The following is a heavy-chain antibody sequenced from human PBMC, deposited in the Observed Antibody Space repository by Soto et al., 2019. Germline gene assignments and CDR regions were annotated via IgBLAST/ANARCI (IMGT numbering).Heavy chain of an antibody. J-gene: IGHJ4*02. CDR3: ARSRIAAAGRFDY. V-gene: IGHV4-34*01. CDR1: GGSFSGYY. CDR2: INHSGST. Sequence: PSETLSLTFAVYGGSFSGYYWSWIRQPPGKGLEWIGEINHSGSTNYNPSLKSRVTISVDTSKNQFSLKLSSVTAADTAVYYCARSRIAAAGRFDYWGQGTLVTVSS. D-gene: IGHD6-13*01.